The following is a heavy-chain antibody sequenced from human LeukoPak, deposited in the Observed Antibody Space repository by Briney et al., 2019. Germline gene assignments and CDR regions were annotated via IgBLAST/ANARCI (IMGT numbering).Heavy chain of an antibody. D-gene: IGHD4-17*01. CDR3: AKGPNYGARVDYSDF. V-gene: IGHV3-7*01. Sequence: GGSLRLSCAASGFTFSSYWMTWVRQAPGKGLEWMARIKQGGSEKYYADSVKGRFTVSRDDAKSSLYLQMNSLSADDTAVYYCAKGPNYGARVDYSDFWGQGTKVTVSS. J-gene: IGHJ4*02. CDR1: GFTFSSYW. CDR2: IKQGGSEK.